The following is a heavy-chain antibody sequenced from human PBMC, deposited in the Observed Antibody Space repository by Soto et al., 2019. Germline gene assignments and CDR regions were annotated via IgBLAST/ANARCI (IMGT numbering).Heavy chain of an antibody. V-gene: IGHV3-7*04. J-gene: IGHJ4*02. CDR2: INEDGSEK. CDR1: GFSFTSYW. Sequence: EVQLVESGGGLVQPGGFLRLSCAASGFSFTSYWMDWVRQAPGKGLEWVAMINEDGSEKYYVDSVKGRFTISRDNAKNSLDLEMDSLRAEDTAVYYCVTDYDAKGWGTYWGQGNLVTVSS. CDR3: VTDYDAKGWGTY. D-gene: IGHD3-16*01.